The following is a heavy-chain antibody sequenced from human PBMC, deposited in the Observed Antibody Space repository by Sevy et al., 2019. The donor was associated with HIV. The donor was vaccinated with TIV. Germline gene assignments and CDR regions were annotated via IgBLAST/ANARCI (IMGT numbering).Heavy chain of an antibody. CDR1: GFTFSSYA. Sequence: GGSLRLSCAASGFTFSSYAMHWVRQAPGKGLEWVAVISYDGSNKYYADSVKGRFTISRDNSKNTLYLQMNSLRAEDTAVYYCARGRGGYYFDYWGQGPLVTVSS. CDR3: ARGRGGYYFDY. V-gene: IGHV3-30-3*01. CDR2: ISYDGSNK. D-gene: IGHD1-26*01. J-gene: IGHJ4*02.